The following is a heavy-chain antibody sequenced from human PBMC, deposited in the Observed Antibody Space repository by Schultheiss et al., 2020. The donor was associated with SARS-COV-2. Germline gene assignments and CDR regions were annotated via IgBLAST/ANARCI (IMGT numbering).Heavy chain of an antibody. CDR3: ARDKGPIVDTGFDY. Sequence: SQTLSLTCAVYGGSFSNYYWSWIRQPPGKGLEWIGKIYHSGSTNYNPSLKSRVTISVDTSKNQFSLKLSSVTAADTAVYYCARDKGPIVDTGFDYWGQGTLVTVSS. J-gene: IGHJ4*02. V-gene: IGHV4-34*01. CDR2: IYHSGST. CDR1: GGSFSNYY. D-gene: IGHD5-12*01.